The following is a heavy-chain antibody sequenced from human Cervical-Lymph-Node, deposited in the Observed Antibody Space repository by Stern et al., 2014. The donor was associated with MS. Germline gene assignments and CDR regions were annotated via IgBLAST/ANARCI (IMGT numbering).Heavy chain of an antibody. V-gene: IGHV4-39*01. CDR1: GGSISSSSYY. Sequence: QVQLVESGPGLVKPSETLSLTCTVSGGSISSSSYYWGWIRQPPGKGLDWLGSIYYGGAPYHTPSLKSRFTIPVDPSKNQFPRKRSSVPAADTAVYYCARRHLPWYFDLWGRGTLVTVSS. CDR3: ARRHLPWYFDL. CDR2: IYYGGAP. J-gene: IGHJ2*01.